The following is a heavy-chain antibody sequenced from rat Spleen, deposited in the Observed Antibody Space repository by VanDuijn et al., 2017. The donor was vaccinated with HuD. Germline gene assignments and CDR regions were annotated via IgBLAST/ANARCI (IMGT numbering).Heavy chain of an antibody. V-gene: IGHV5-29*01. CDR3: ARRHYGYTDYFDY. CDR2: ISSDGRRN. Sequence: EVQLVESGGGLVQPGRSLKLSCAASGFTLSDYSMAWVRQAPTKGLEWVATISSDGRRNYYRDSVKGRFTISRDNAKSTLSLQMDSLRSEDTATYYCARRHYGYTDYFDYWGQGVMVTVSS. D-gene: IGHD1-9*01. CDR1: GFTLSDYS. J-gene: IGHJ2*01.